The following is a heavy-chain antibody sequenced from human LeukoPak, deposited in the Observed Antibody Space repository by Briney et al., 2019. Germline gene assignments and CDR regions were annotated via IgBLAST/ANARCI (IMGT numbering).Heavy chain of an antibody. D-gene: IGHD2-15*01. Sequence: GGSLRLSCVASGFSFSSYWMSWVRQAPGKGPEWVASIKQDGSEKFYVDSVKGRFTISKDNAKNSLYLQMNSLRAEDTAVYYCAKDLVDLDFDYWGQGTLVTVSS. CDR2: IKQDGSEK. J-gene: IGHJ4*02. CDR3: AKDLVDLDFDY. CDR1: GFSFSSYW. V-gene: IGHV3-7*03.